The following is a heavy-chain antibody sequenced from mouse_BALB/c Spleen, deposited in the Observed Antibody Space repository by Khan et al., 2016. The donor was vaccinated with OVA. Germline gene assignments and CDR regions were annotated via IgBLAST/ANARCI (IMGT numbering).Heavy chain of an antibody. Sequence: EVKLEESGAELVRPGALVNLSYKASGFNIKDYYMHWVKQRPEQGLEWIGWIDPENGNTIYDPKFQGKASITSDTSSNTAYLQLSSLTFEDTAVYYCTRDGYSPWFAYWGQGTLVTVSA. CDR3: TRDGYSPWFAY. J-gene: IGHJ3*01. D-gene: IGHD2-3*01. CDR1: GFNIKDYY. V-gene: IGHV14-1*02. CDR2: IDPENGNT.